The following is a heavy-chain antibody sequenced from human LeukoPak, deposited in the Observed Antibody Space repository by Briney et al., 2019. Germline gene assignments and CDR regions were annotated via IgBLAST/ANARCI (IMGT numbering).Heavy chain of an antibody. D-gene: IGHD4/OR15-4a*01. CDR2: ISYDGSNK. CDR1: GFTFSSYA. V-gene: IGHV3-30*04. Sequence: GRSLRLSCAASGFTFSSYAMHWVRQAPGKGLEWVAVISYDGSNKYYADSVKGRFTISRDNSKNTLYLQMNSLRAEDTAMYYCAKVSLNMVNDAFDIWGQGTMVSVSS. CDR3: AKVSLNMVNDAFDI. J-gene: IGHJ3*02.